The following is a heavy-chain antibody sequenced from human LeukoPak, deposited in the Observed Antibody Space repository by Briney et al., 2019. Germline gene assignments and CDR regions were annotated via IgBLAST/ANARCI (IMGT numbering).Heavy chain of an antibody. CDR2: IWHDGSDK. D-gene: IGHD5-18*01. CDR3: ARDSGYSYGEYYFDY. CDR1: GFTFSRYA. Sequence: GGSLRLSCAASGFTFSRYAMHWVRQAPGKGLGWVAVIWHDGSDKYNADSVKGRFTISRDTSKNTLFLQMNSLRAEDTAVYYCARDSGYSYGEYYFDYWGQGTLVTVSS. V-gene: IGHV3-33*01. J-gene: IGHJ4*02.